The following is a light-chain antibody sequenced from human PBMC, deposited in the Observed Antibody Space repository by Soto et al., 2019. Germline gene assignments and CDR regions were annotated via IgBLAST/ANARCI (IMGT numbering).Light chain of an antibody. CDR1: QSLLH. CDR3: QQYYTTPVT. J-gene: IGKJ1*01. V-gene: IGKV4-1*01. CDR2: WAS. Sequence: DIVMTQSPDSMAVSLGERATINCESSQSLLHLAWYQQKPGQPPKLLIYWASTRESGVPDRFSGSGSGTDFTLTISSLQAEDVAVYYCQQYYTTPVTFGQGTKVEIK.